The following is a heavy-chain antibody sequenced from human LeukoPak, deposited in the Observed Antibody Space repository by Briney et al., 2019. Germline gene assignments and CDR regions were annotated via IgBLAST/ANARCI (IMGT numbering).Heavy chain of an antibody. CDR1: GFTFDDYA. CDR2: VSWNSGSL. V-gene: IGHV3-9*01. D-gene: IGHD3-10*02. CDR3: AELGITMIGGV. Sequence: GGSLRLSCATSGFTFDDYAMHWVRQAPGKGLEWVSGVSWNSGSLGYADFVKGRFTISRDNAKNSLFLQMNSLRAEDTAVYYCAELGITMIGGVWGKGTTVTISS. J-gene: IGHJ6*04.